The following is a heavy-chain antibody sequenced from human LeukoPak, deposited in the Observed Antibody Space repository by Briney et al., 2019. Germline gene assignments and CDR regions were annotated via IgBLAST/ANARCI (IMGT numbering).Heavy chain of an antibody. CDR2: INAGNGNT. J-gene: IGHJ6*03. CDR3: ARVPGYCSSTSCYLPSGYYYYYMDV. Sequence: ASVKVSCKASGYTFTSYAMHWVRQAPGQRLEWMGWINAGNGNTKYSQKSQGRVTITRDTSASTAYMELRSLRSDDTAVYYCARVPGYCSSTSCYLPSGYYYYYMDVWGKGTTVTVSS. V-gene: IGHV1-3*01. CDR1: GYTFTSYA. D-gene: IGHD2-2*01.